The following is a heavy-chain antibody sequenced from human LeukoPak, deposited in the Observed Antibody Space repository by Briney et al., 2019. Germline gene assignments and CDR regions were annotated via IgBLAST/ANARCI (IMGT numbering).Heavy chain of an antibody. V-gene: IGHV3-11*06. J-gene: IGHJ4*02. CDR2: IDRSGSYT. Sequence: PGGSLRLSCAASGFIVSDYYMNWIRQAPGKGLEWVSYIDRSGSYTNYADSVKGRFTISRDNAKNLLYLQMNSLRTEDTAVYYCARDLTVGPIFIVLWGQGTLVTVSS. CDR3: ARDLTVGPIFIVL. D-gene: IGHD1-26*01. CDR1: GFIVSDYY.